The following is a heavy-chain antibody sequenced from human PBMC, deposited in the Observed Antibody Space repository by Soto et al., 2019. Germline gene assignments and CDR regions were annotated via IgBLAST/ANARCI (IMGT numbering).Heavy chain of an antibody. D-gene: IGHD2-15*01. CDR1: GFTVSSNY. CDR2: IYSGGST. V-gene: IGHV3-53*01. CDR3: ARYCSGGSCYFNYAFDI. Sequence: GGSLRLSCAASGFTVSSNYMSWVRQAPGKGLEWVSVIYSGGSTYYADSVKGRFTISRDNSKNTLYLQMNSLRNEDTAVYYCARYCSGGSCYFNYAFDIWGQGTMVT. J-gene: IGHJ3*02.